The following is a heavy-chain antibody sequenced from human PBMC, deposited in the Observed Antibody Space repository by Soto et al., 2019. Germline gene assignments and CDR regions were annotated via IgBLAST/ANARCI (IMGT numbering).Heavy chain of an antibody. CDR1: GGSVSSGSYY. CDR3: ATLTGNNWFDP. V-gene: IGHV4-61*01. J-gene: IGHJ5*02. CDR2: VYYSGTT. D-gene: IGHD3-9*01. Sequence: SETLSLTCTVSGGSVSSGSYYWSWIRQPPGKGLEWIGFVYYSGTTDSNPSLKSRVTMSVDTSKNQFSLKLSSVTAADTAVYYCATLTGNNWFDPWGQGTLVTVSS.